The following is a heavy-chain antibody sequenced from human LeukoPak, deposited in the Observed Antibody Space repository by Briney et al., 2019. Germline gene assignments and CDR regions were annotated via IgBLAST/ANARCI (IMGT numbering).Heavy chain of an antibody. Sequence: TSETLSLTCTVPGGSISSYYWSWIRQPPGKGLEWIGYIYYSGSTNYNTSLKSRVTISVDTSKNQFSLKLSSVTAADSAVYYCARLDSSGWYFWGQGTLVTVSS. J-gene: IGHJ4*02. CDR1: GGSISSYY. CDR3: ARLDSSGWYF. D-gene: IGHD6-19*01. CDR2: IYYSGST. V-gene: IGHV4-59*08.